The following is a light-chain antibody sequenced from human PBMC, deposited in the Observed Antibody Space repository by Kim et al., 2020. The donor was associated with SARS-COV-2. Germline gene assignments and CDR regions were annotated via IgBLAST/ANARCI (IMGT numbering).Light chain of an antibody. CDR3: QACDSAPRT. V-gene: IGKV1-27*01. CDR1: QDISNY. CDR2: AAS. J-gene: IGKJ1*01. Sequence: DIQMTQSPSSLSASVGDRVTITCRASQDISNYLAWFQLKPGKAPTLLIYAASALQPGAPSRFSGSGSGTDFTLTVTSLQPEDVATYYCQACDSAPRTFGQGTKVDIK.